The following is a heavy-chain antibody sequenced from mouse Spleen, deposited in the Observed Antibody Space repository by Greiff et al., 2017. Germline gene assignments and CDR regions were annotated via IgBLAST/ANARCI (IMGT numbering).Heavy chain of an antibody. V-gene: IGHV1-69*01. D-gene: IGHD2-4*01. J-gene: IGHJ2*01. CDR3: ASTMITGGYFDY. CDR2: IDPSDSYT. CDR1: GYTFTSYW. Sequence: QVQLQQPGAELVMPGASVKLSCKASGYTFTSYWMHWVKQRPGQGLEWIGEIDPSDSYTNYNQKFKGKATLTVDKSSSTAYMQLSSLTSEDSAVYYCASTMITGGYFDYWGQGTTLTVSS.